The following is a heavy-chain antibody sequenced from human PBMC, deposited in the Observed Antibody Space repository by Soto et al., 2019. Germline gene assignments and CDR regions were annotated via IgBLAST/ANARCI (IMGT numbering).Heavy chain of an antibody. Sequence: SGTMSLTCRVSGDSVSNRRFYWAWIRQPPGEGLEWIGSIYHTGNAYYNPSLKSRVTISVDTSKNQFSLKLTSVTAADAALYYCARDFFDSSDYTTNCFDPRGQGTPVTVSS. CDR3: ARDFFDSSDYTTNCFDP. D-gene: IGHD3-22*01. J-gene: IGHJ5*02. V-gene: IGHV4-39*01. CDR1: GDSVSNRRFY. CDR2: IYHTGNA.